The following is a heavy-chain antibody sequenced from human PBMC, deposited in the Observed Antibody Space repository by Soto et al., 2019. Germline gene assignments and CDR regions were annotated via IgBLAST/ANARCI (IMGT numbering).Heavy chain of an antibody. CDR3: ALEIKFVPSTRWSHFDF. CDR1: GGSISSYY. CDR2: IFYTGNT. Sequence: KPSETLSLTCTVSGGSISSYYWSWIRQSPGMGLEWLGSIFYTGNTNFKPSLEGRLTMSINTSKNQFSLHLTSVTAADAAVYYCALEIKFVPSTRWSHFDFWGQGAPVTVVL. J-gene: IGHJ4*02. V-gene: IGHV4-59*03. D-gene: IGHD2-15*01.